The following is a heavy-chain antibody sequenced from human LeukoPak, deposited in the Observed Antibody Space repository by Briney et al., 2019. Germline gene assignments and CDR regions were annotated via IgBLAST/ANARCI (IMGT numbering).Heavy chain of an antibody. CDR3: AREDCSGGSCYYGGPFDY. Sequence: SVKVSCKASGGTFISYAITWVRQAPGQGLEWMGRIIPIFGTTKYAQKFKGRVTITTDESTSTTYMDLSSLRSEDTAVYYCAREDCSGGSCYYGGPFDYWGQGTLVTVSS. J-gene: IGHJ4*02. D-gene: IGHD2-15*01. V-gene: IGHV1-69*05. CDR1: GGTFISYA. CDR2: IIPIFGTT.